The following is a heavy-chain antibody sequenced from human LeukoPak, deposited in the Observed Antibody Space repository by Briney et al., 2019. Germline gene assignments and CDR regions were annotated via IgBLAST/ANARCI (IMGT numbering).Heavy chain of an antibody. CDR2: ISAYNGNT. J-gene: IGHJ4*02. CDR3: ARDLRREYYYDSSGYYFHY. D-gene: IGHD3-22*01. CDR1: GYTFTSYG. V-gene: IGHV1-18*01. Sequence: ASVKVPCKASGYTFTSYGISWVRQAPGQGLEWMGWISAYNGNTNYAQKLQGRVTMTTDTSTSTAYMELRSLRSDDTAVYYCARDLRREYYYDSSGYYFHYWGQGTLVTVSS.